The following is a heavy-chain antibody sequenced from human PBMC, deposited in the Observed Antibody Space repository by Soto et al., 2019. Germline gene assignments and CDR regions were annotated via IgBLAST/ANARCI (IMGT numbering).Heavy chain of an antibody. CDR2: IKQDGSQT. D-gene: IGHD2-15*01. Sequence: VQLVESGGGLVQPGGSLRLSCAASGFTFSSYWMSWVRQAPGKGLEWVANIKQDGSQTYYMDSVKGRFTISRDNAENSLYLQMNSLRAEDTAVYYCATRFGYCSGGSCFPPPFWGQGTLVTVSS. V-gene: IGHV3-7*01. J-gene: IGHJ4*02. CDR3: ATRFGYCSGGSCFPPPF. CDR1: GFTFSSYW.